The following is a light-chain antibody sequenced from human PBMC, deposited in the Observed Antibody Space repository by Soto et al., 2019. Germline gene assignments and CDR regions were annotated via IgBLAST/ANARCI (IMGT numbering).Light chain of an antibody. CDR2: DAS. J-gene: IGKJ2*01. V-gene: IGKV3-15*01. Sequence: EIVVTQSPATLSVSPGERVTLSCRASQTVATYITWYQQKPGQAPRLLIYDASTRATDVPARFSGSESGTEFTLTITSLQSEDFAVYYCQNYHSWPPFSVGPGTNLELK. CDR3: QNYHSWPPFS. CDR1: QTVATY.